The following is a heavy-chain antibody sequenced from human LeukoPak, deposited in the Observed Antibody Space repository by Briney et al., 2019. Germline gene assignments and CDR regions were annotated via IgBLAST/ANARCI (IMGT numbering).Heavy chain of an antibody. J-gene: IGHJ4*02. D-gene: IGHD3-10*01. CDR1: GFTFSSYE. CDR2: ISSSGSTI. V-gene: IGHV3-48*03. CDR3: ASGGFGELSHDY. Sequence: PGGSLRLSCAASGFTFSSYEMNWVRQAPGKGLEWVSYISSSGSTIYYADSVKGRSTISRDNAKNSLYLQMNSLRAEDTAVYYCASGGFGELSHDYWGQGTLVTVSS.